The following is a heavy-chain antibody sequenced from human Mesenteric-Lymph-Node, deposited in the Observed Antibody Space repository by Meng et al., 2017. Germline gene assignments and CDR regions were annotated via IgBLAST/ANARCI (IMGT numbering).Heavy chain of an antibody. V-gene: IGHV4-38-2*02. Sequence: ESLKISCTVSGFSITSGFNWGWIRQPPGKGLEWIGSISHSGSTFYNPSLKSRVTISVDTSKNQFSLKLTSLTAADTAVYYCARWAAYWGQGTLVTVSS. CDR1: GFSITSGFN. J-gene: IGHJ4*02. D-gene: IGHD1-26*01. CDR2: ISHSGST. CDR3: ARWAAY.